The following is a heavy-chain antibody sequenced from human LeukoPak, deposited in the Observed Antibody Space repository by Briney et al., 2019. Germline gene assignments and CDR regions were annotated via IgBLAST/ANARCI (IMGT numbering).Heavy chain of an antibody. Sequence: SETLSLTCTVSGGSISSYYWSWIRQPAGKGLEWIGRIYTSGSTNYNPSLKSRVTMSVDTSKNQFSLKLSSVTAADTAVYYCARGYTYSGYFYFNYWGQGTLVTVSS. V-gene: IGHV4-4*07. J-gene: IGHJ4*02. CDR3: ARGYTYSGYFYFNY. CDR1: GGSISSYY. D-gene: IGHD5-12*01. CDR2: IYTSGST.